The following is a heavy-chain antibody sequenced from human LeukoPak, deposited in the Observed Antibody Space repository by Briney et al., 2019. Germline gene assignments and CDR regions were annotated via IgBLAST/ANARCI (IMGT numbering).Heavy chain of an antibody. J-gene: IGHJ4*02. CDR1: GFTFSSYS. CDR2: ISSSSTYI. V-gene: IGHV3-21*01. D-gene: IGHD3-3*01. CDR3: ARDYDFCPRE. Sequence: PGGPLRLSCAASGFTFSSYSMDWVRQAPGKGLEWVSSISSSSTYIYYADSVKGRFTISRDNAKNSLYLQMNSLRAEDTAVYYCARDYDFCPREWGQGTLVTVSS.